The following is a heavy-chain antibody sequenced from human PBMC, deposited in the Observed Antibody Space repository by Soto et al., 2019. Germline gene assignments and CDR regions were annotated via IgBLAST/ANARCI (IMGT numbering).Heavy chain of an antibody. D-gene: IGHD6-19*01. Sequence: SETLSLTCTVSGGSVGNISDYWRWVRQPPGKGLEWIGYIYYGGSADYNPSLGSRVTISVDTSKHQFSLKLSSVTDADTAVYYCARVHEYSSGWGQYYDYVLDVWGQGTTVTVS. CDR2: IYYGGSA. CDR1: GGSVGNISDY. V-gene: IGHV4-61*01. CDR3: ARVHEYSSGWGQYYDYVLDV. J-gene: IGHJ6*02.